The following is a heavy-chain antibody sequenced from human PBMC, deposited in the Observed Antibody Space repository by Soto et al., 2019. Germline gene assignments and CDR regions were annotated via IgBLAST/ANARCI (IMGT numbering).Heavy chain of an antibody. CDR2: ISSSGSTI. D-gene: IGHD6-13*01. V-gene: IGHV3-48*03. J-gene: IGHJ6*02. CDR1: GFTFSSYE. Sequence: GSLRLSCAASGFTFSSYEMNWVRQAPGKGLEWVSYISSSGSTIYYADSVKGRFTISRDNAKNSLYLQMNSLRAEDTAVYYCAREYALAAAGTSSGMDVWGQGTTVTVSS. CDR3: AREYALAAAGTSSGMDV.